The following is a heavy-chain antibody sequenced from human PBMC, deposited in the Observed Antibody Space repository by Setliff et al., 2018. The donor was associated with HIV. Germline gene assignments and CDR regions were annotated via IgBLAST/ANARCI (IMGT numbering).Heavy chain of an antibody. CDR3: VRDWHSSAWGKVGDY. CDR2: INQLGSAK. V-gene: IGHV3-7*03. J-gene: IGHJ4*02. CDR1: GFTFSGHW. Sequence: PGGSLRLSCAASGFTFSGHWMTWVRQAPGKGLESVANINQLGSAKYYVDSVKGRFTISRDNAKNSLYLQMNSLGGEDTAVYYCVRDWHSSAWGKVGDYWGQGTLVTVSS. D-gene: IGHD3-16*01.